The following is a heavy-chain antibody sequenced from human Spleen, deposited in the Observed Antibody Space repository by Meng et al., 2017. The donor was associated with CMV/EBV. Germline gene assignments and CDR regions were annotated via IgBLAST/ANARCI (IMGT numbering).Heavy chain of an antibody. V-gene: IGHV3-30*02. CDR1: GFRFSSYG. D-gene: IGHD2-15*01. Sequence: SWAASGFRFSSYGMHWVRQAPGKGLEWVTFIQNDGSNKYYGDSVKGRVTISRDNSKNTLYLQMNSLRAEDTAVYYCAKGSDLVVDYWGQGTLVTVSS. J-gene: IGHJ4*02. CDR3: AKGSDLVVDY. CDR2: IQNDGSNK.